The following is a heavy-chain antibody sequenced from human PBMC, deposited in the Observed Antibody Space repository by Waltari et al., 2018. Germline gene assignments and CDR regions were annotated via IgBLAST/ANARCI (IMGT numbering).Heavy chain of an antibody. CDR1: NFTFSRYW. V-gene: IGHV3-7*04. CDR2: IRHDGDAK. J-gene: IGHJ5*02. Sequence: DVQLVESGGGSVQPGGSLRLSCVASNFTFSRYWMSWVRQAQGKWLERVANIRHDGDAKDYVDSVKGRLTISRDNAKNSLFLQMNSLKAEDTAVYYCARGGSYINSWGQGTRVTVSS. D-gene: IGHD3-16*01. CDR3: ARGGSYINS.